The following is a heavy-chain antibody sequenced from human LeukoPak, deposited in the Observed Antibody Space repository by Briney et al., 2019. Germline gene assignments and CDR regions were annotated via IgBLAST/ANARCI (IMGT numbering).Heavy chain of an antibody. D-gene: IGHD7-27*01. CDR2: IYYSGST. V-gene: IGHV4-39*01. CDR3: ATLLTRGDPGFDS. CDR1: GGSISSNNYY. J-gene: IGHJ4*02. Sequence: SETLSLTCTVSGGSISSNNYYWGWIRQPPGKGLEWIGTIYYSGSTYYNPSLKSRVTISIDTSKNQFSLKLSSVTAADTAMYYCATLLTRGDPGFDSWGQGTLVTVSS.